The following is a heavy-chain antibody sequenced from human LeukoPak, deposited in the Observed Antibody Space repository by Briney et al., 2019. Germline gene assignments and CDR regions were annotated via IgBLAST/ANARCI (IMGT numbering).Heavy chain of an antibody. CDR2: LSKDGSDK. J-gene: IGHJ4*02. CDR3: ARDYWWNYDY. CDR1: GFTFSDYA. V-gene: IGHV3-30-3*01. D-gene: IGHD1-7*01. Sequence: GGSLRLSCAASGFTFSDYAMHWVRQAPGKGLEWVAVLSKDGSDKYYPGSVRGRFTISRDNSKNTIYLQMDSLRAEDTAIYYCARDYWWNYDYWGQGTLVTVSS.